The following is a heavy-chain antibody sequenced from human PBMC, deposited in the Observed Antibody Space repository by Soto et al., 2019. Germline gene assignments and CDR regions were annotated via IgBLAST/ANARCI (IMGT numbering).Heavy chain of an antibody. CDR2: IYYSGST. D-gene: IGHD5-12*01. CDR1: GGSISSYY. J-gene: IGHJ4*02. V-gene: IGHV4-59*01. Sequence: SETLSLTCTVSGGSISSYYWSWIRQPPGKGLEWIGYIYYSGSTNYNPSLKSRVTISVDTSKNQFSLKLSSVTAADTAVYYCARQLPGGYDLNYWGQGTLVTVSS. CDR3: ARQLPGGYDLNY.